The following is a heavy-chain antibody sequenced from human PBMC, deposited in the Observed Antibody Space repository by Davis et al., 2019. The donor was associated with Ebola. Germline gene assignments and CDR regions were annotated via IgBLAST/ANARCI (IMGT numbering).Heavy chain of an antibody. CDR1: GYTFINYD. CDR2: MNPNSGNT. J-gene: IGHJ5*02. V-gene: IGHV1-8*01. Sequence: AASVKVSCKASGYTFINYDINWVRQATGQGLEWMGWMNPNSGNTGYAQKFQGRVTMTRDTSISTAYMELSSLRSEGTAVYYCARSIAARRNWFDPWGQGTLVTVSS. CDR3: ARSIAARRNWFDP. D-gene: IGHD6-6*01.